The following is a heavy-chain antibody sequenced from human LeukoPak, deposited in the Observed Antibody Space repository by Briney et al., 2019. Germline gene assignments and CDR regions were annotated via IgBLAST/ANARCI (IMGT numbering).Heavy chain of an antibody. J-gene: IGHJ5*02. CDR1: GGTFSSYA. D-gene: IGHD1-1*01. V-gene: IGHV1-69*01. CDR2: IIPIFGTA. CDR3: ASTRRYNWNDVNSFDP. Sequence: SVKVSCKASGGTFSSYAISWVRQAPGHGLEWMGGIIPIFGTANYAQKFQGRVTITADESTSTAYMELSSLRSEDTAVYYCASTRRYNWNDVNSFDPWGQGTLVTVSS.